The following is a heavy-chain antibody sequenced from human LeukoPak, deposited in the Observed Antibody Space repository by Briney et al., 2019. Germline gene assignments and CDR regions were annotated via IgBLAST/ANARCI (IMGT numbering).Heavy chain of an antibody. CDR1: GGSISSYY. CDR3: AGGDPQGGYIAAAGFDY. CDR2: IYYSGST. Sequence: SETLSLTCTVSGGSISSYYWSWIRQPPGKGPEWIGYIYYSGSTNYNPSLKSRVTISVDTSKNQFSLKLSSVTAADTAVYYCAGGDPQGGYIAAAGFDYWGQGTLVTVSS. V-gene: IGHV4-59*01. J-gene: IGHJ4*02. D-gene: IGHD6-13*01.